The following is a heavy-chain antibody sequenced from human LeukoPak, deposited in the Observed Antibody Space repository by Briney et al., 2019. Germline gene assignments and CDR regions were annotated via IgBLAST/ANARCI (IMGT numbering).Heavy chain of an antibody. V-gene: IGHV1-46*01. CDR3: ARGGDVDTAMRMWITGGAFDI. CDR2: INPSGGST. J-gene: IGHJ3*02. Sequence: ASVKVSCKASGYTFTSYYMHWVRQAPGQGLEWMGIINPSGGSTSYAQKFQGRVTITTDESTSTAYMELSSLRSEDTAVYYCARGGDVDTAMRMWITGGAFDIWGQGTMVTVSS. D-gene: IGHD5-18*01. CDR1: GYTFTSYY.